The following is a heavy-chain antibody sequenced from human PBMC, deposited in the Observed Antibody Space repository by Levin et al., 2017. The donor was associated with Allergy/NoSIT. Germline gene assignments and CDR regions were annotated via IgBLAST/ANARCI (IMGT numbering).Heavy chain of an antibody. CDR2: ISGSGGST. CDR1: GFTFSSYA. D-gene: IGHD6-19*01. V-gene: IGHV3-23*01. CDR3: AKAGYSSGWTDYYFDY. Sequence: GGSLRLSCAASGFTFSSYAMSWVRQAPGKGLEWVSAISGSGGSTYYADSVKGRFTISRDNSKNTLYLQTNSLRAEDTAVYYCAKAGYSSGWTDYYFDYWGQGTLVTVSS. J-gene: IGHJ4*02.